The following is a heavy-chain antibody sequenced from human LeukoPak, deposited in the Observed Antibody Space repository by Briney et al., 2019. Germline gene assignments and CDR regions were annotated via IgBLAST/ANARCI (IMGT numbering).Heavy chain of an antibody. CDR3: AKAGGASSGYRFDK. J-gene: IGHJ4*02. Sequence: GGSLRLSCAASGFTFSSYAMSWVRQAPGKGLKWVSTITGSGVSTYYADPVKGRFTISRDNSKNTLYLEMNSLRAEDTAVYYCAKAGGASSGYRFDKWGQGTLVTVSS. D-gene: IGHD3-22*01. CDR2: ITGSGVST. CDR1: GFTFSSYA. V-gene: IGHV3-23*01.